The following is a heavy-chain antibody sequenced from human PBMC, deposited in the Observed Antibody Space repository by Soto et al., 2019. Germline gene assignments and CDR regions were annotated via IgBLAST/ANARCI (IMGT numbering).Heavy chain of an antibody. CDR1: GFTFSSYA. Sequence: GGSLRLSCAASGFTFSSYARSWVRQAPGKGLEWVSAISGSGGTTYYEDFVKGRFTISRDNSKNTLYLQMNSLRAEDTAVYYCAKDGGDAYYDFWSGYYNNWFDPWGQGTLVTVSS. CDR3: AKDGGDAYYDFWSGYYNNWFDP. CDR2: ISGSGGTT. J-gene: IGHJ5*02. V-gene: IGHV3-23*01. D-gene: IGHD3-3*01.